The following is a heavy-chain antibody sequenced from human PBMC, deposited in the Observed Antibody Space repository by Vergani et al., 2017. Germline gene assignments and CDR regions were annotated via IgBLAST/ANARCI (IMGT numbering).Heavy chain of an antibody. CDR2: INHSGST. CDR3: ARRARAKRRSSYMDV. V-gene: IGHV4-34*01. CDR1: GGSFSGYY. J-gene: IGHJ6*03. Sequence: QVQLQQWGAGLLKPSETLSLTCAVYGGSFSGYYWSWIRQPPGKGLEWIGEINHSGSTNYNPSLKSRVTISVDTSKNQFSLKLSSVTAADTAVYYCARRARAKRRSSYMDVWGKXP. D-gene: IGHD6-6*01.